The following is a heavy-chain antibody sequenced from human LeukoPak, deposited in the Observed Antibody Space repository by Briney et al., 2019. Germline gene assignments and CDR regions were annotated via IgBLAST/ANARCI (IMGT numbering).Heavy chain of an antibody. V-gene: IGHV1-69*13. D-gene: IGHD6-13*01. CDR3: ARMGIAAAGPFDY. J-gene: IGHJ4*02. CDR2: IIPIFGTA. CDR1: GYTFTSYG. Sequence: SVKVSCKASGYTFTSYGISWVRQAPGQGLEWMGGIIPIFGTANYAQKFQGRVTITADESTSTAYMELSSLRSEDTAVYYCARMGIAAAGPFDYWGQGTLVTVSS.